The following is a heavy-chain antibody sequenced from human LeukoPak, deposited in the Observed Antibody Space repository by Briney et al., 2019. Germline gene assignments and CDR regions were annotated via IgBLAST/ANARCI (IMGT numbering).Heavy chain of an antibody. V-gene: IGHV3-30*18. CDR3: AKEQDPRVSVQLDF. CDR2: ISYEGSAT. CDR1: GFTFSNYG. D-gene: IGHD6-13*01. Sequence: GGSLRLSCAVSGFTFSNYGMHWVRQAPGKGLEWMAVISYEGSATYYADSVRGRFTISRDNSKNTLNLQMNSLRPDDTAVYYCAKEQDPRVSVQLDFWGQGTLVTVSS. J-gene: IGHJ4*02.